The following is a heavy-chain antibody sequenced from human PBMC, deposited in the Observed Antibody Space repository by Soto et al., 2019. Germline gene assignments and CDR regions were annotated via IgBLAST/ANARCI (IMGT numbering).Heavy chain of an antibody. CDR3: AHRTTTVTWWFDP. D-gene: IGHD4-17*01. CDR2: IYWDDDT. J-gene: IGHJ5*02. V-gene: IGHV2-5*02. Sequence: QITLKESGPTLVKHTQTLTLTCTFSGFSLTTRGVGVGWIRQPPGKPLEWLALIYWDDDTRYSPSLKSRLAITKDTSKNQVVLTMSNIDPADTGTYFCAHRTTTVTWWFDPWGQGTLVTVSS. CDR1: GFSLTTRGVG.